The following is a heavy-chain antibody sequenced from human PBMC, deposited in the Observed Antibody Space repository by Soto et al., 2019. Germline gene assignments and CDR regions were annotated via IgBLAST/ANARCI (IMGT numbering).Heavy chain of an antibody. D-gene: IGHD3-3*01. CDR1: GGSISSSSYY. V-gene: IGHV4-39*01. J-gene: IGHJ4*02. Sequence: SETLSLTCTVSGGSISSSSYYWGWIRQSPGKGLEWIGSIYYAGDTQYNPSLKSRVTLSVDRSNNQFSLKVTSVTAADTAAYYCARQDATMGYYAFWSGFPVAHWGQGTLVTVSS. CDR3: ARQDATMGYYAFWSGFPVAH. CDR2: IYYAGDT.